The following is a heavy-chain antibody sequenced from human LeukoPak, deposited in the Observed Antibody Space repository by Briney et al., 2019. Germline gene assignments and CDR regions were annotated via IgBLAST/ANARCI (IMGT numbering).Heavy chain of an antibody. Sequence: PSETLSLTWTVSGGSISSSSYYWGWIRQPRGKGLEWIGSIYYSGSTYYNPPLKSRVTISVDTSKNQFSLNLSSVTAADTAVYYCARWLYYYYYRDVWGKGTTVTVSS. CDR1: GGSISSSSYY. CDR2: IYYSGST. CDR3: ARWLYYYYYRDV. V-gene: IGHV4-39*07. J-gene: IGHJ6*03. D-gene: IGHD3-10*01.